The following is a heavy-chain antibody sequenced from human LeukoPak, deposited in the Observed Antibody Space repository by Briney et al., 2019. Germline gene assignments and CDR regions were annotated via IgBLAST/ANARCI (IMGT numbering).Heavy chain of an antibody. Sequence: SETLSLTCTVSGGSISSYYWSWIRQPPGKGLEWIGEINHSGSTNYNPSLKSRVTISVDTSKNQFSLKLSSVTAADTAVYYCARYSSSCFDYWGQGTLVTVSS. CDR3: ARYSSSCFDY. CDR1: GGSISSYY. V-gene: IGHV4-34*01. D-gene: IGHD6-13*01. J-gene: IGHJ4*02. CDR2: INHSGST.